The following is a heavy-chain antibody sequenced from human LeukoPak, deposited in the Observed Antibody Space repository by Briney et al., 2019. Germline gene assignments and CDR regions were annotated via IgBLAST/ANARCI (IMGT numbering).Heavy chain of an antibody. J-gene: IGHJ3*02. CDR1: GFTFDDYG. CDR3: ARARTTRGTNYYDSSVYYRTDALDI. CDR2: INWNGGST. V-gene: IGHV3-20*04. D-gene: IGHD3-22*01. Sequence: GGSLRLSCAASGFTFDDYGMSWVRQAPGKGLEWVSGINWNGGSTGYADHMMRRLPISRDNVKNSLYLLMNRLRAEHPALYYCARARTTRGTNYYDSSVYYRTDALDIWGQGTMVTVPS.